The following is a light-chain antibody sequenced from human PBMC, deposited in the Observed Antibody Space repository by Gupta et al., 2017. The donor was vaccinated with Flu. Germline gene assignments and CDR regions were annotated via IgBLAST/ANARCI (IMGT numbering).Light chain of an antibody. CDR1: QSISSL. V-gene: IGKV1-5*03. CDR2: KAS. J-gene: IGKJ1*01. CDR3: QQYNTYSAGT. Sequence: DIQMTQSPSTLSASVGDRVTITCRASQSISSLLAWYQQKPGKAPKLLIYKASTLESGVPPRFSGSGSRTEFTLTISCLQPDDFATYYCQQYNTYSAGTFGQGTKVEIK.